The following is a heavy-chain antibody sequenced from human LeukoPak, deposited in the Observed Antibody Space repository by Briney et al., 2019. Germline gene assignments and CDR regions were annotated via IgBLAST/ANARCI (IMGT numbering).Heavy chain of an antibody. CDR2: ISGSGGST. V-gene: IGHV3-23*01. Sequence: GGSLRLSCAASGFTFSSYSMNWVRQAPGKGLEWVSGISGSGGSTYYADSVKGRFTISRDNSKNTLFLQMNSLRAEDTAVYYCAKQSGGTLDYWGQGTLVTVSS. D-gene: IGHD6-13*01. J-gene: IGHJ4*02. CDR3: AKQSGGTLDY. CDR1: GFTFSSYS.